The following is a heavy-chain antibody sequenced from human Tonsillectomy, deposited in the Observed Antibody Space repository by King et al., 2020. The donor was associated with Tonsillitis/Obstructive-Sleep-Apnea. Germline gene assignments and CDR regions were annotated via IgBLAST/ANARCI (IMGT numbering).Heavy chain of an antibody. V-gene: IGHV3-11*05. CDR2: ISSSSSYT. J-gene: IGHJ6*03. CDR3: ASLIDDSGGCLYYSYYMDV. CDR1: GFTFSDYY. D-gene: IGHD3-22*01. Sequence: VQLVQSGGGLVKPGGSLRLSCAASGFTFSDYYMSWIRQAPGKGLEWVSYISSSSSYTNYADSVKGRFTISRDNAKNSLYLQMNSLRAEDTAVYYCASLIDDSGGCLYYSYYMDVWGEGTTVTLSS.